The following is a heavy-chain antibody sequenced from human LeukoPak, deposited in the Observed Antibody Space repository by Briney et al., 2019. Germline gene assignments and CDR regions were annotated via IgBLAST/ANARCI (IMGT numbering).Heavy chain of an antibody. CDR1: GFTFSSYW. Sequence: PGGSLRLSCAASGFTFSSYWMHWVRQAPGKGLVWVSRIHSDGSSTDYADSLKGRFTISRDNAKNTLYLQINSLRAEDTAVYYCVRTSNYGIDYWGQGTLVTVSS. CDR2: IHSDGSST. D-gene: IGHD3-16*01. J-gene: IGHJ4*02. CDR3: VRTSNYGIDY. V-gene: IGHV3-74*01.